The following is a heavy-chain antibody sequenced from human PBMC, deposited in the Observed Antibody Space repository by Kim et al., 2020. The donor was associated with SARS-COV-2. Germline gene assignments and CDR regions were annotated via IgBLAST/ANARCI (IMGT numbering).Heavy chain of an antibody. CDR2: ISSSSSTI. CDR3: ARGAMVQGVISPFDY. Sequence: GGSLRLSCAASGFTFSSYSMNWVRQAPGKGLEWVSYISSSSSTIYYADSVKGRFTISRDNAKNSLYLQMNSLRDEDTAVYYCARGAMVQGVISPFDYWGQGTLVTVSS. CDR1: GFTFSSYS. V-gene: IGHV3-48*02. J-gene: IGHJ4*02. D-gene: IGHD3-10*01.